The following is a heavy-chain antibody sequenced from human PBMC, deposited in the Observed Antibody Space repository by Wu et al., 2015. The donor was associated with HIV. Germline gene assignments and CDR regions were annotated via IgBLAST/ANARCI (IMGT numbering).Heavy chain of an antibody. CDR3: ARDKRGYDVLTGYYIYFDY. V-gene: IGHV1-2*02. D-gene: IGHD3-9*01. CDR1: GYTFNDYY. J-gene: IGHJ4*02. Sequence: QVQLVQSGAEVKKPGASMKVSCKTSGYTFNDYYIQWVRQAPGQGLEWMGWINPNSGGTNYAQNFEDGVTMTRDTSITTAYMELRSLRSDDTAVYYCARDKRGYDVLTGYYIYFDYWGQGTLVTVSS. CDR2: INPNSGGT.